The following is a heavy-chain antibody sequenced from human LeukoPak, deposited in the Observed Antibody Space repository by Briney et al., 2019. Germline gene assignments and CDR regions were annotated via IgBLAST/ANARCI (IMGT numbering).Heavy chain of an antibody. V-gene: IGHV4-34*01. CDR2: INHSGST. CDR3: ARPRTTVTTALI. D-gene: IGHD4-17*01. J-gene: IGHJ4*02. Sequence: PSETLSLTCAVYGGSFSGYYWSWIRQPPGKGLEWIGEINHSGSTNYNPSLKSRVTISVDTSKNQFSLKLSFVTAADTAVYYCARPRTTVTTALIWGQGTLVTVSS. CDR1: GGSFSGYY.